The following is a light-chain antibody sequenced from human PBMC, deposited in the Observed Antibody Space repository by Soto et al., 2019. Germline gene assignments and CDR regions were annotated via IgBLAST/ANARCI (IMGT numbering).Light chain of an antibody. CDR3: QQFGTSFPYT. V-gene: IGKV3-20*01. J-gene: IGKJ2*01. CDR1: QSVSSSY. CDR2: DAS. Sequence: EIVLTQSRGTLSLSPGERATLTCRASQSVSSSYLAWYQQKPGQAPRPLMYDASSRATGIPDRFSGSGSGTDFTLTICRLEPEDFAVYYCQQFGTSFPYTFGQGTKLDIK.